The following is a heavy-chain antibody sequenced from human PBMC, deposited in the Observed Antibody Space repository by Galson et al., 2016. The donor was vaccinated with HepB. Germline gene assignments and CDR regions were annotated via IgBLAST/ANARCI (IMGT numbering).Heavy chain of an antibody. CDR3: ARDSWDIVVVSPAMFTFDI. CDR2: ISDSGGST. V-gene: IGHV3-23*01. Sequence: SLRLSCAASGFTFSNYAMSWVRQAPGKGLEWASGISDSGGSTYFADSVMGRFTISRDNSKNTLYLQMNSLRVEDTAVYYCARDSWDIVVVSPAMFTFDIWGQGTMVTVSS. J-gene: IGHJ3*02. CDR1: GFTFSNYA. D-gene: IGHD2-2*01.